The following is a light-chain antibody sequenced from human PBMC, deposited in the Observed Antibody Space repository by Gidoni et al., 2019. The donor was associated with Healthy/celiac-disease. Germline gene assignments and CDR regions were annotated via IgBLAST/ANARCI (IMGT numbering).Light chain of an antibody. CDR2: DAS. CDR3: QQYDNLPMYT. J-gene: IGKJ2*01. CDR1: QDISNY. V-gene: IGKV1-33*01. Sequence: DIQMTQSPSSLSASVGDRVTITCQASQDISNYLNWYQQKPGKAPKLLIYDASNLETGVPSRFSGSGSWTDFTFTISILQPEDIATYYCQQYDNLPMYTFGQGTKLEIK.